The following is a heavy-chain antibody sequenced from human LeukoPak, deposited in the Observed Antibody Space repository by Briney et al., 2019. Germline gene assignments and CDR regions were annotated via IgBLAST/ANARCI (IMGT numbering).Heavy chain of an antibody. CDR2: INTNTGNP. Sequence: ASVKVSCKASGYTFTSYAMNWVRQAPGQGLEWMGWINTNTGNPTYAQGFTGRFVFSLDTSVSTAYLQISSLKAEDTAVYYCARDPTGVLTVRYFDYWGQGTLVTVSS. D-gene: IGHD3-10*01. CDR1: GYTFTSYA. J-gene: IGHJ4*02. CDR3: ARDPTGVLTVRYFDY. V-gene: IGHV7-4-1*02.